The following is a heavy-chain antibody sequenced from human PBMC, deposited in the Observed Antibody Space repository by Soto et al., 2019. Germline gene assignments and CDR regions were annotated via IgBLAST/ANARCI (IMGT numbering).Heavy chain of an antibody. J-gene: IGHJ4*02. CDR2: IYPADSDT. Sequence: GESLKISCKGSGYNFISYWIGWVRQMPGKGLEYMGIIYPADSDTRYSPSFQGQVTISADKSISTAYLQWTSLKASDTAVYYCARLEYYGSTSYYEKWGQGTLVTVYS. CDR3: ARLEYYGSTSYYEK. D-gene: IGHD3-10*01. V-gene: IGHV5-51*01. CDR1: GYNFISYW.